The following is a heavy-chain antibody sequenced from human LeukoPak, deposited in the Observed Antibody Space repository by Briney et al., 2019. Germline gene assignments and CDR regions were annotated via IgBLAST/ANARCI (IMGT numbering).Heavy chain of an antibody. CDR3: ARAHRFGELSKFDY. CDR2: MNPNSGNT. D-gene: IGHD3-10*01. CDR1: GSPFTSYD. J-gene: IGHJ4*02. Sequence: ASVKVSCKASGSPFTSYDINWVRQATGQGLEWMGWMNPNSGNTGYAQKFQGRVTMTRNTSISTAYMELSSLRSEDTAVYYCARAHRFGELSKFDYWGQGTLVTVSS. V-gene: IGHV1-8*01.